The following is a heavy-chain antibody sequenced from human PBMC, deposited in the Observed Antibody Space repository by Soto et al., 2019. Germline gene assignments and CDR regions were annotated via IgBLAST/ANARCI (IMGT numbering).Heavy chain of an antibody. CDR3: ARVRAYSSGWTPIDY. CDR2: IYYSGST. D-gene: IGHD6-19*01. J-gene: IGHJ4*02. CDR1: GGSISSYY. V-gene: IGHV4-59*01. Sequence: QVQLQESGPGLVKPSETLSLTCTVSGGSISSYYWSWIRQPPGKGLEWIGYIYYSGSTNYNPSLQSRVTISVDTSKNQFSLKLSSVTAADTAVYYCARVRAYSSGWTPIDYWGQGTLVTVSS.